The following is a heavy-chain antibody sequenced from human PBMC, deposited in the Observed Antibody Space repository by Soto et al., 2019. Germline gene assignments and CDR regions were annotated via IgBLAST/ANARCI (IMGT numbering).Heavy chain of an antibody. CDR1: GYTFGSYA. J-gene: IGHJ4*02. Sequence: ASVKVSCKASGYTFGSYAISWVRQAPGQGLEWMGGIIANNATTNYAQKLQGRVTMTTDKSTSTAYMELRSLRSDDTAVYYCAREGNDFWSGYITGWGQGTLVTVSS. CDR2: IIANNATT. CDR3: AREGNDFWSGYITG. D-gene: IGHD3-3*01. V-gene: IGHV1-18*01.